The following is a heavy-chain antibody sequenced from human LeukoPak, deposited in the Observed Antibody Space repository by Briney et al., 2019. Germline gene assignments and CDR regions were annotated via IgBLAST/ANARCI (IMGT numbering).Heavy chain of an antibody. Sequence: TGGSLRLSCAASGFTFDDYAMHWVRQAPGKGLEWVSGISWNSGSIGYADSVKGRFTISRDNAKNSLYLQMNSLRAEDTALYYCARDTYDSSGYYYDGYWGQGTLVTVSS. D-gene: IGHD3-22*01. J-gene: IGHJ4*02. CDR1: GFTFDDYA. CDR2: ISWNSGSI. CDR3: ARDTYDSSGYYYDGY. V-gene: IGHV3-9*01.